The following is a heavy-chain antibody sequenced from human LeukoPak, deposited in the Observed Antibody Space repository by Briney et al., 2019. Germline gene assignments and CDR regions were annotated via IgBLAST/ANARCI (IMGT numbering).Heavy chain of an antibody. CDR1: GYTFTIYD. CDR3: ARGLMIAVAGTSPFGY. J-gene: IGHJ4*02. D-gene: IGHD6-19*01. Sequence: ASVKVSFKASGYTFTIYDINWVRQATGQGLEWMGWMNPNSGNTGYAQKFQGRVTMTRNTSISTAYMELSSLRSEDTAVYYCARGLMIAVAGTSPFGYWGQGTLVTVSS. V-gene: IGHV1-8*01. CDR2: MNPNSGNT.